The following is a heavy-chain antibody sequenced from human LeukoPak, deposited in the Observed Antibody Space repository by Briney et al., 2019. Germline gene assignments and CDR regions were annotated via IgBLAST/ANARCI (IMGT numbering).Heavy chain of an antibody. CDR3: ARDKYSYDY. J-gene: IGHJ4*02. Sequence: GGSLRLSCAASGFTVTSNYMSWVRQAPGKGLEWVSLIYAGGSTYYADSVKGRVTISRDTSKNTLFLQMNSLRAEDSAVYYCARDKYSYDYWGQGTLVTVSS. CDR2: IYAGGST. V-gene: IGHV3-66*01. D-gene: IGHD5-18*01. CDR1: GFTVTSNY.